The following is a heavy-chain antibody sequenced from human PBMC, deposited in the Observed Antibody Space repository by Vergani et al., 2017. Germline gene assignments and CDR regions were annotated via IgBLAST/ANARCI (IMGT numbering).Heavy chain of an antibody. D-gene: IGHD2-2*01. CDR2: ISSSSSYI. CDR3: ARDRGVPAAFGELDY. J-gene: IGHJ4*02. Sequence: EVQLVESGGGLVKPGGSLRLSCAASGFTFSSYSMNWVRQAPGKGLEWVSSISSSSSYIYYADSVKGRFTISRDNAKNSLYLQMNSLRAEDTAVYDCARDRGVPAAFGELDYWGQGTLVTVSS. CDR1: GFTFSSYS. V-gene: IGHV3-21*01.